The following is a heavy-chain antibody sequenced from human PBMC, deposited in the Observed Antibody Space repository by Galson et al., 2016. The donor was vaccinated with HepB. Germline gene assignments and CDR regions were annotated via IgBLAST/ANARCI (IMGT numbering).Heavy chain of an antibody. CDR2: ISHSGST. D-gene: IGHD4-17*01. V-gene: IGHV4-59*01. CDR1: GGSTSNFY. Sequence: SETLSLTCTVSGGSTSNFYWSWIRQPPGKALEWIAYISHSGSTIYNPTLKSRVTISLDTSRSQFSLKLNSVTAADTAVYYCAARYGDYDHCFDYWGQGTLITVSS. J-gene: IGHJ4*02. CDR3: AARYGDYDHCFDY.